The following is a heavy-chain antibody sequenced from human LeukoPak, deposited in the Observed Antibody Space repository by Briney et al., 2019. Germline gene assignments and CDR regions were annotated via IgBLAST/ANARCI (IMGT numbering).Heavy chain of an antibody. CDR2: IKQDGSEK. V-gene: IGHV3-7*01. CDR1: GFIYSDAW. D-gene: IGHD3-10*01. J-gene: IGHJ3*02. CDR3: ARPIYGSGSYWGAFDI. Sequence: GGSLRLSCAASGFIYSDAWMSWVRQAPGKGLEWVANIKQDGSEKYYVDSVKGRFTISRDNAKNSLYLQMNSLRAEDTAVYYCARPIYGSGSYWGAFDIWGQGTMVTVSS.